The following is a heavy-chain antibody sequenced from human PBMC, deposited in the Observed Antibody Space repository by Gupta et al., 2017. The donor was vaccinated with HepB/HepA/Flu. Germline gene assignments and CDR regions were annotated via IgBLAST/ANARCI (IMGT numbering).Heavy chain of an antibody. V-gene: IGHV3-43*02. D-gene: IGHD3-22*01. J-gene: IGHJ4*02. CDR2: ISETGRRA. Sequence: EVHLVESGGGVVQPGGSLRLSCAASGFTFDHYGMHWVRQAPGKGLEWVSFISETGRRAYYADSVKGRFTVSRDNSKNSLYLQMNSLRTEDTALYYCANAKPMNYWGQGTLVTVSS. CDR3: ANAKPMNY. CDR1: GFTFDHYG.